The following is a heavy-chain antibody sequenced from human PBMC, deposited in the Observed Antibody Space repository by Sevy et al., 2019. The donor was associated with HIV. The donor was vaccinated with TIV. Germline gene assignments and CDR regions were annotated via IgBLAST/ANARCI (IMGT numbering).Heavy chain of an antibody. CDR3: ALERLSSNVAEYFQN. CDR2: ISYDGSNK. CDR1: GFTFTSFS. V-gene: IGHV3-30-3*01. Sequence: GESLKISCAASGFTFTSFSMHWVRQAPGKGLEWVATISYDGSNKYYADSVKGRFTISRDNSKNYLYLQMNSLRAEDTAVYCCALERLSSNVAEYFQNWGQCTLVTVSS. J-gene: IGHJ1*01. D-gene: IGHD1-1*01.